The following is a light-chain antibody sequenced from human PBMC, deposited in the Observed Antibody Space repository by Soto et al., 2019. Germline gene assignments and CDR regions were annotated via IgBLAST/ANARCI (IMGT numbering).Light chain of an antibody. Sequence: QSVLTLSPSASASLGASVKLTCTLSSGHSNYAIAWHQQQSEKGPRYLMKLNSDGSHSKGDGIPDRFSGSSSGAERYLTISSLQSEEEADYYCQTWGSGIVVFGVGTTLTVL. CDR3: QTWGSGIVV. V-gene: IGLV4-69*01. CDR1: SGHSNYA. J-gene: IGLJ2*01. CDR2: LNSDGSH.